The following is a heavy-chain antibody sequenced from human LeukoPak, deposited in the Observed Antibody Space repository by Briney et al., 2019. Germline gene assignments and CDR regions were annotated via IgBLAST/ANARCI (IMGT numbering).Heavy chain of an antibody. D-gene: IGHD6-19*01. CDR2: IYSSGTT. V-gene: IGHV4-59*12. CDR3: ARDGYSSGWLLNY. Sequence: SETLSLTCTVSGGSISNYYWNWIRQPPGKGLEWIGFIYSSGTTNYNPSLKSRVTMSVDTSKNQFSLKLSSVTAADTAVYYCARDGYSSGWLLNYWGQGTLVTVSS. CDR1: GGSISNYY. J-gene: IGHJ4*02.